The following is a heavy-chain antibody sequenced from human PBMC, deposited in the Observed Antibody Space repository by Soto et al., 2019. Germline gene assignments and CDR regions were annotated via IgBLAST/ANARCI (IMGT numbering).Heavy chain of an antibody. J-gene: IGHJ6*02. D-gene: IGHD3-10*01. CDR3: ARDRSIRSGSYYRGVNYYGMDV. CDR2: ISAYNGNT. CDR1: GYTFTSYG. V-gene: IGHV1-18*01. Sequence: GASVKVSCKASGYTFTSYGISWVRQARGQGLEWMGWISAYNGNTNYAQKLQGRVTMTTDTSTSTAYMELRSLRSDDTAVYYCARDRSIRSGSYYRGVNYYGMDVWGQGTTVTVSS.